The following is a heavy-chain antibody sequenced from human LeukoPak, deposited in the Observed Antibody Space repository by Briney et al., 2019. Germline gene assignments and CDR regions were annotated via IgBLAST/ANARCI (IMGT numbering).Heavy chain of an antibody. CDR3: SRATDAEAGNAFDI. Sequence: GVSLRLSCAASGFTVSSNYMSWVPQAPGKGREWVSVFYSGGSTYYADSVKGRFNISRDNSKNTLYFQINSLRAEDTAVYYWSRATDAEAGNAFDIWGQGTMVTVSS. J-gene: IGHJ3*02. V-gene: IGHV3-66*01. CDR1: GFTVSSNY. CDR2: FYSGGST.